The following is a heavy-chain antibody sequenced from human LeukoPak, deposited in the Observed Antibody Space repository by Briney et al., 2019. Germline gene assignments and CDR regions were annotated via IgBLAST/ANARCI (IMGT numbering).Heavy chain of an antibody. V-gene: IGHV3-48*01. CDR1: GFTFSSYS. D-gene: IGHD3-10*01. J-gene: IGHJ4*02. CDR3: ARDRRSGSYGGMFDY. CDR2: ISSSSSTI. Sequence: PGGSLRLSCAASGFTFSSYSMNWVRQAPGKGLEWVSYISSSSSTIYYADSVKGRFTISRDNAKNSLYLQMNSLSAEDTAVYYCARDRRSGSYGGMFDYWGQGTLVTVSS.